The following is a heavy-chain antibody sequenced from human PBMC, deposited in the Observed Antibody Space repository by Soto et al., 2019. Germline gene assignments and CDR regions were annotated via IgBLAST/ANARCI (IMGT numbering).Heavy chain of an antibody. CDR3: ARAGSSSWWYYYYYYMDV. D-gene: IGHD6-13*01. J-gene: IGHJ6*03. CDR2: IKQDGSEK. Sequence: GGSLRLSCSASGFTFSSYWMSWVRQAPGKGLEWVANIKQDGSEKYYVDSVKGRFTISRDNAKNSLYLQMNSLRAEDTAVYYSARAGSSSWWYYYYYYMDVWGKGTTVTVSS. CDR1: GFTFSSYW. V-gene: IGHV3-7*01.